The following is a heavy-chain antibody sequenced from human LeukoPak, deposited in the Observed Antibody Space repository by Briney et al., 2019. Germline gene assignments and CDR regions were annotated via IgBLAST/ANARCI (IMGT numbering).Heavy chain of an antibody. V-gene: IGHV4-39*07. Sequence: SETLSLTCTVSGGSISRSRDYWGWIRQPPGKGLEWIGSIYYSGSTYYNPSLKSRVTISGDTSKNRFSLKLSSVTAADTAVYYCATLTGGDDAFDIWGQGTMVTVSS. CDR3: ATLTGGDDAFDI. CDR1: GGSISRSRDY. J-gene: IGHJ3*02. D-gene: IGHD4-23*01. CDR2: IYYSGST.